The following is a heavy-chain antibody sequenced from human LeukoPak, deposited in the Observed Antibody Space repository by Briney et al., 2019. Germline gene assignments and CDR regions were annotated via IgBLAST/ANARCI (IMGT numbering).Heavy chain of an antibody. D-gene: IGHD1-26*01. J-gene: IGHJ4*02. CDR3: VGGSYHDY. CDR1: RFTYRNYA. V-gene: IGHV3-23*01. Sequence: GGSLRLSCAASRFTYRNYAMSWVRQAPGKGLEWVSVISGSGGSTYYADSVKGRFTISRDNSRNTLYLQMNSLRAEDTAVYYCVGGSYHDYWGQGTLVTVSS. CDR2: ISGSGGST.